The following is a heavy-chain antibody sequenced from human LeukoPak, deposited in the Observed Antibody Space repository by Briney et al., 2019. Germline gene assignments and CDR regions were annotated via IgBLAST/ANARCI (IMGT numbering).Heavy chain of an antibody. CDR3: ARAQQLVPHDAFDL. CDR2: ISSSGSTI. Sequence: GGSLRLSCAASGFTFSDYYMSWIRQAPGKGLEWVSYISSSGSTIYYADSVKGRFTISRDNAKNSLYLQMNSLRAEDTAVYYCARAQQLVPHDAFDLWGQGTMVTVSS. CDR1: GFTFSDYY. J-gene: IGHJ3*01. D-gene: IGHD6-6*01. V-gene: IGHV3-11*01.